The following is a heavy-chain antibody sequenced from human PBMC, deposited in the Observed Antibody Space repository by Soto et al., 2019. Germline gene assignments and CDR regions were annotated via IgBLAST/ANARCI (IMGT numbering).Heavy chain of an antibody. D-gene: IGHD6-19*01. V-gene: IGHV3-30*18. CDR2: ISYDGSNK. Sequence: AGVSLRLSCAASRFTFSSYGMHWVRQAPGKGLEWVAVISYDGSNKYYADSVKGRFTISRDNSKNTLYLQMNSLRAEDTAVYYCAKDRDSSGWYRFHFDAFDIWGQGTMVTVSS. CDR3: AKDRDSSGWYRFHFDAFDI. CDR1: RFTFSSYG. J-gene: IGHJ3*02.